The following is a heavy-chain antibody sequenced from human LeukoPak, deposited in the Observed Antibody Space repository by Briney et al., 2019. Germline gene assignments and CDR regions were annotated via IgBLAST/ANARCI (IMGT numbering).Heavy chain of an antibody. D-gene: IGHD3-10*01. CDR1: GYTFTSYG. CDR3: ARTNVWFGELEPNWFDP. V-gene: IGHV1-18*01. Sequence: ASVKVSCKASGYTFTSYGSSWVRQAPGQRLEWMGGSSAYNGNTNYAQKLQGRVTMTTDTSTSKAYMQLRSLRSDDTAVYYCARTNVWFGELEPNWFDPWGQGTLVTVSS. CDR2: SSAYNGNT. J-gene: IGHJ5*02.